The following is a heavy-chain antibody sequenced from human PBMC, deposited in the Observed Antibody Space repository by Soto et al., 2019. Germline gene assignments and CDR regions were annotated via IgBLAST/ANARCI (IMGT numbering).Heavy chain of an antibody. J-gene: IGHJ6*02. V-gene: IGHV3-23*01. CDR1: GFTFSSYA. D-gene: IGHD6-13*01. CDR3: ANPRGGSSWYIWDYYYGMDV. Sequence: GGSLRLSCAASGFTFSSYAMSWVRQAPGKGLEWVSAISGSGGSTYYADSVKGRFTISRDNSKNTLYLQMNSLRAEDTAVYYRANPRGGSSWYIWDYYYGMDVWGQGTTVTVSS. CDR2: ISGSGGST.